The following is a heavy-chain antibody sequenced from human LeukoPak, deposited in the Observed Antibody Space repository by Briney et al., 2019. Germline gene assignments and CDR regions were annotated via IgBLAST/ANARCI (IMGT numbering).Heavy chain of an antibody. CDR1: GYNFPGYD. J-gene: IGHJ4*02. V-gene: IGHV1-2*02. Sequence: ASVKVSCKTSGYNFPGYDIHWVRQAPGHGPEWMGLINPNNGGTEYAQRFQGRITMTRDTSTSTAFMELSGLRSDDTAVYYCARGIPSFTLFGVVIYWGQGTAVTVSS. D-gene: IGHD3-3*01. CDR3: ARGIPSFTLFGVVIY. CDR2: INPNNGGT.